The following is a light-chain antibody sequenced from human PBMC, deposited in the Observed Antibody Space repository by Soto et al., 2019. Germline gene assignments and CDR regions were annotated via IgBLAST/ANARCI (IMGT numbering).Light chain of an antibody. CDR2: AAS. V-gene: IGKV3-15*01. CDR3: QQYSIWPLT. J-gene: IGKJ4*01. CDR1: QSVSSH. Sequence: EIVMTQSLATLSVSPGEGATLSCRASQSVSSHLAWYQQKPGQAPRLLIYAASTRTTGVPARFTGSGSGTEFTLTISSVQSDDVAVYYCQQYSIWPLTFGGGTKVETK.